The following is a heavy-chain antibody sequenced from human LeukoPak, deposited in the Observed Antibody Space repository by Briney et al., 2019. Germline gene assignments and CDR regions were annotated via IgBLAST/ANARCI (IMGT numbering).Heavy chain of an antibody. Sequence: ASVKVSCKASGYTFTGYYMHWVRQAPGQGLEWMGWIDPNSGGTNYAQKFQGWVTMTRDTSISTAHMELSRLRSDDTAVYYCAKEYGGSYYNDAFDIWGQGTMVTVSS. CDR3: AKEYGGSYYNDAFDI. D-gene: IGHD1-26*01. CDR2: IDPNSGGT. CDR1: GYTFTGYY. J-gene: IGHJ3*02. V-gene: IGHV1-2*04.